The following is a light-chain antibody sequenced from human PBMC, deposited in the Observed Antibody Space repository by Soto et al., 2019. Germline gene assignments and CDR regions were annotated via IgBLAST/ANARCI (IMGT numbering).Light chain of an antibody. CDR1: QSVLYSSNNKNY. V-gene: IGKV4-1*01. Sequence: DIVMTQSPDSLSVSLGERATINCKSSQSVLYSSNNKNYLAWYQQKPGQPPKLLIYWASTRESGVPDRISGSGSGIDFTLTISSLQAEDVAVYYGQQYYSTPWTFGQGTKVEIK. CDR3: QQYYSTPWT. CDR2: WAS. J-gene: IGKJ1*01.